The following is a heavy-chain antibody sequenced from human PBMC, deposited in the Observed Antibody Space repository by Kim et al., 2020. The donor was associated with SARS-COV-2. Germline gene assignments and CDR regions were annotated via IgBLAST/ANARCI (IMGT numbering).Heavy chain of an antibody. V-gene: IGHV4-39*01. D-gene: IGHD6-19*01. CDR1: GGSISSSSYY. Sequence: SETLSLTCTVSGGSISSSSYYWGWIRQPPGKGLEWIGSIYYSGSTYYNPSLKSRVTISVDTSKNQFSLKLSSVTAADTAVYYCARYGSPAYSSGWCDYWGQGTLVTVSS. CDR3: ARYGSPAYSSGWCDY. J-gene: IGHJ4*02. CDR2: IYYSGST.